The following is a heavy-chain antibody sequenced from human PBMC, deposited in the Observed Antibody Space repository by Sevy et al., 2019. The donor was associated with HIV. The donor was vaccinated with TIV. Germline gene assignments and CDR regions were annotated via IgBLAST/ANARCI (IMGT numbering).Heavy chain of an antibody. Sequence: SETLSLTCTVSGGSISSYYWSWIRQPPGKGLEWIGYIYYSGSTNYNPSLKSRVTISVDTSKNQFPLKLSSVTAADTAGYYCARGIAAAGTVSDFDYWGQGTLVTVSS. V-gene: IGHV4-59*01. CDR1: GGSISSYY. CDR3: ARGIAAAGTVSDFDY. D-gene: IGHD6-13*01. CDR2: IYYSGST. J-gene: IGHJ4*02.